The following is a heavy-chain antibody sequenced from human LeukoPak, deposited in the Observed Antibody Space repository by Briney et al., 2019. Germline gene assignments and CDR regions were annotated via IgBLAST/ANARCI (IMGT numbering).Heavy chain of an antibody. Sequence: GASVKVSCKASGYTFTSYYMHWVRQAPGQGLEWMGWINPNSGGTNYAQNFQGRVTMTRDTSISTAYMELSRLRSDDTAVYYCAREGEDSEDTNWFDPWGQGTLVTVSS. CDR3: AREGEDSEDTNWFDP. V-gene: IGHV1-2*02. J-gene: IGHJ5*02. CDR2: INPNSGGT. D-gene: IGHD3-10*01. CDR1: GYTFTSYY.